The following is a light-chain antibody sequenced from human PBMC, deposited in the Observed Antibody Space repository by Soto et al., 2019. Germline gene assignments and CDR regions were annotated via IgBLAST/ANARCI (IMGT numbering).Light chain of an antibody. V-gene: IGKV3-11*01. CDR1: QSVSSH. Sequence: EIVLTQSPATLSLSPGERVTLSCRASQSVSSHLAWYQQKPGQAPRLLIYDASSRATGIPARLSGSGSGTDFSLTISSLEPEDFAVYYCQKGSGWPTFGQGTRVEIK. CDR2: DAS. CDR3: QKGSGWPT. J-gene: IGKJ1*01.